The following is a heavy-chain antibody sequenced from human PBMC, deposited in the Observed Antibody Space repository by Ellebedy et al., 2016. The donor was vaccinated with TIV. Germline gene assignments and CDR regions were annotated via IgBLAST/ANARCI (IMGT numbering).Heavy chain of an antibody. D-gene: IGHD3-10*01. CDR2: IYNIGGT. J-gene: IGHJ4*02. CDR3: ARDRPGSGTWDY. CDR1: GGSISTTSDY. Sequence: MPSETLSLTCTVSGGSISTTSDYWSWIRQPPGKGLEWIGSIYNIGGTVYNPSLKSRVTISVDTSKNQFSLRLSSVTAADTAVYYCARDRPGSGTWDYWGQGTLVTVSS. V-gene: IGHV4-61*01.